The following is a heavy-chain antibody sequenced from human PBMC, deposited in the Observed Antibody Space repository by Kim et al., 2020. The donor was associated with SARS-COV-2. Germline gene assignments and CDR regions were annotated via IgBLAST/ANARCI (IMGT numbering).Heavy chain of an antibody. J-gene: IGHJ4*02. V-gene: IGHV4-34*01. CDR3: ARRYGYVDY. CDR2: EST. Sequence: ESTNYNPSLQSPVTISVDTTQNLFSLEQSSVAAADTAVYYCARRYGYVDYWGQGTLVTVSS. D-gene: IGHD5-18*01.